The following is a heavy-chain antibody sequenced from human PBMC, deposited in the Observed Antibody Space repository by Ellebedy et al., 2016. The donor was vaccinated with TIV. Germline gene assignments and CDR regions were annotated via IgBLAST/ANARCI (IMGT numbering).Heavy chain of an antibody. D-gene: IGHD1-26*01. Sequence: PGGSLRLSCAGSGFSFSTYWMSWVRQAPGKGLEWVANIKQDESETKYVDSVKGRFTISRDNAKNSLFLQMDSLRAEDTAVYYCARDLLIVGTKGGFDYWGQGTLVSVAS. CDR3: ARDLLIVGTKGGFDY. V-gene: IGHV3-7*03. CDR1: GFSFSTYW. J-gene: IGHJ4*02. CDR2: IKQDESET.